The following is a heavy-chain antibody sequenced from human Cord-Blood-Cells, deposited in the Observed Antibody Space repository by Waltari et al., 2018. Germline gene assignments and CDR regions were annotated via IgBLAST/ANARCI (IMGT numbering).Heavy chain of an antibody. V-gene: IGHV4-34*01. CDR1: GGSFSGYY. D-gene: IGHD7-27*01. CDR3: AKTGAGDGTFYFDY. J-gene: IGHJ4*02. Sequence: QVQLQQWGAGLLKPSETLSLTCAVYGGSFSGYYVCWIRQPPGKGLEGIGEINHSGSTNYNPSLKSRVTISVDTSKNQFSLKLSSVTAADTAVYYCAKTGAGDGTFYFDYWGQGTLVTVSS. CDR2: INHSGST.